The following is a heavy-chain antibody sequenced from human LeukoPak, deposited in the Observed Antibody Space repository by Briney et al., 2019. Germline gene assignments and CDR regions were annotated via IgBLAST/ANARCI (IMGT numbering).Heavy chain of an antibody. J-gene: IGHJ3*02. CDR2: IYTSGST. V-gene: IGHV4-61*02. Sequence: SETLSLTCTVSGGSISSGSYYWSWIRQPAGKGLEWIGRIYTSGSTNYNPSLKSRVTISVDTSKNQFSLKLSSVTAADTAVYYCARGPPPYSGYVRGAFDIWGQGTMVTVSS. CDR3: ARGPPPYSGYVRGAFDI. CDR1: GGSISSGSYY. D-gene: IGHD5-12*01.